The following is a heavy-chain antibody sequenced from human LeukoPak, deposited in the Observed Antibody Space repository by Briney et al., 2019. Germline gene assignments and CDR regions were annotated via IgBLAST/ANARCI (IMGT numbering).Heavy chain of an antibody. CDR3: AREYSSSIGGDWFDP. CDR2: ISAYDWNT. CDR1: GYTFTSYG. D-gene: IGHD6-6*01. Sequence: SVKVSCKASGYTFTSYGISWVRQAPGRGLEWMGWISAYDWNTNYAEKIQCRVTMTRDTSTSTAYMELRSLRSDDTAVYYCAREYSSSIGGDWFDPWGQGTLVTVSS. V-gene: IGHV1-18*01. J-gene: IGHJ5*02.